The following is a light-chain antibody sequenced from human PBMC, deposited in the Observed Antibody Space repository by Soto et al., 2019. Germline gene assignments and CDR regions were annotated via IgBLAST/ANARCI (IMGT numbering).Light chain of an antibody. V-gene: IGLV2-11*01. J-gene: IGLJ2*01. CDR3: CSFAGSYTFGA. CDR2: DVS. CDR1: SSDVGGYNY. Sequence: QYALTQPRSVSGSPGQSVTISCTGTSSDVGGYNYVSWYQQHPGKAPKLMIYDVSQRPSGVPDRFSGSKSGNTAALTISGLQTDDEDDDYCCSFAGSYTFGAFGGGTKLPVL.